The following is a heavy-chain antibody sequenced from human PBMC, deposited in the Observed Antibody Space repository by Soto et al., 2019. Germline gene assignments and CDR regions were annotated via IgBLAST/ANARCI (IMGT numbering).Heavy chain of an antibody. D-gene: IGHD3-22*01. V-gene: IGHV4-59*01. CDR1: GGSMNSYY. CDR3: ARSDYYSDAFDI. J-gene: IGHJ3*02. CDR2: IYYSGST. Sequence: PSETLSLTCTVSGGSMNSYYWSWIRQPPEKGWEWLGCIYYSGSTNYNPSLKSRVTISIDTSKNQFSLKLSSVTAADTAVYYCARSDYYSDAFDIWGQGTMVTVSS.